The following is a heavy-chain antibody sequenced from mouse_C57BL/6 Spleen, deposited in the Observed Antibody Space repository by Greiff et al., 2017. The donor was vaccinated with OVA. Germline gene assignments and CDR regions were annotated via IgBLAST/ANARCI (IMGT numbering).Heavy chain of an antibody. J-gene: IGHJ4*01. V-gene: IGHV2-2*01. CDR3: ARRYDYDGDYAMDY. D-gene: IGHD2-4*01. Sequence: VTLMESGPGLVQPSQSLSITCTVSGFSLTSYGVHWVRQSPGKGLEWLGVIWSGGSTDYNAAFISRLSISKDNSKSQVFFKMNSLQADDTAIYYCARRYDYDGDYAMDYWGQGTSVTVSS. CDR2: IWSGGST. CDR1: GFSLTSYG.